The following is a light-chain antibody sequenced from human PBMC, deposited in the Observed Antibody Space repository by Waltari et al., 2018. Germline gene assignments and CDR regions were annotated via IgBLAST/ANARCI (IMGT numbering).Light chain of an antibody. CDR1: SGHSSNI. CDR2: INRDGSH. Sequence: QLVLTQSPSASASLGASVKLTCTLASGHSSNIVAWLQQQPEEGPRYLMKINRDGSHSKGDEIPDRFSGSSSGAERYLTISSVQSEDEADYYCQTGGHGTWVFGGGTKLTVL. J-gene: IGLJ3*02. CDR3: QTGGHGTWV. V-gene: IGLV4-69*01.